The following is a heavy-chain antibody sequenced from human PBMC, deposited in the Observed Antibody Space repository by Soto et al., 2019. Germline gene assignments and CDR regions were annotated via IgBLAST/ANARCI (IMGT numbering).Heavy chain of an antibody. CDR1: GFTFNSYG. CDR2: ISYDGSNK. J-gene: IGHJ6*02. D-gene: IGHD2-2*01. CDR3: AKGGSSSRRYYYYGMDV. Sequence: QVQLVESGGGVVQPGRSLRLSCAASGFTFNSYGMHWVRQAPGKGLEWVAVISYDGSNKYYADSVKGRFTISRDNSKNTLYLQMNSLRAEDTAVYYCAKGGSSSRRYYYYGMDVWGQGTTVTVSS. V-gene: IGHV3-30*18.